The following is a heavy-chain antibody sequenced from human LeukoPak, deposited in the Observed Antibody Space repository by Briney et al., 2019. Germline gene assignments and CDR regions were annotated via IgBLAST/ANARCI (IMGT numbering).Heavy chain of an antibody. V-gene: IGHV3-21*01. CDR3: ARDHDDSSGYFPPGVDY. CDR1: GFTVSSKY. D-gene: IGHD3-22*01. CDR2: ISSSSSYI. J-gene: IGHJ4*02. Sequence: GGSLRLSCVVSGFTVSSKYMNWVRQAPGRGLEWVSSISSSSSYIYYADSVKGRFTISRDNAKNSLYLQMNSLRAEDTAVYYCARDHDDSSGYFPPGVDYWGQGTLVTVSS.